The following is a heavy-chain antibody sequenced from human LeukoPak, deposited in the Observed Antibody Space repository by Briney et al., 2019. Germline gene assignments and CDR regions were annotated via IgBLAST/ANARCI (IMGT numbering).Heavy chain of an antibody. D-gene: IGHD6-13*01. CDR3: ARQFPDSSSSYYYCYYMDV. V-gene: IGHV4-38-2*01. J-gene: IGHJ6*03. CDR2: IYHSGST. CDR1: GYSISSGYY. Sequence: SETLSLTCAVSGYSISSGYYWGWIRQPPGKGLEWIGSIYHSGSTYYNPSLKSRVTISVDTSKSQFSLKLSSVTAADTAVYYCARQFPDSSSSYYYCYYMDVWGKGTTVTVSS.